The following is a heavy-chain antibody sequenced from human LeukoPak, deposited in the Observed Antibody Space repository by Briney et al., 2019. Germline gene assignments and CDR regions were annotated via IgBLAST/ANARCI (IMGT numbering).Heavy chain of an antibody. CDR3: ARGSSYGFSMGY. CDR1: GYTFTSYG. Sequence: GASVKVSCKASGYTFTSYGINWARQAPGQGLEWMGWISTYNGDTNYAQKLQGRVTMTTDTSMSTAYMELRSLRSDDTAVYYCARGSSYGFSMGYWGQGTLVTVSS. J-gene: IGHJ4*02. D-gene: IGHD3-16*01. CDR2: ISTYNGDT. V-gene: IGHV1-18*01.